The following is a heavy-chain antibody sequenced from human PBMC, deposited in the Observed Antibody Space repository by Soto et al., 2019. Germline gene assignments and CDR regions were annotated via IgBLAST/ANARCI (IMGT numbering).Heavy chain of an antibody. D-gene: IGHD3-3*01. CDR3: AKEGGDFWSGPHFPYYYYYYGMDV. Sequence: QVQLVESGGGVVQPGRSLRLSCAASGFTFSSYGMRWVRQAPGKGLEWVAVISYDGSNKYYADSVKGRFTISRDNSKNTLYLQMNSLRAEDTAVYYCAKEGGDFWSGPHFPYYYYYYGMDVWGQGTTVTVSS. V-gene: IGHV3-30*18. CDR2: ISYDGSNK. J-gene: IGHJ6*02. CDR1: GFTFSSYG.